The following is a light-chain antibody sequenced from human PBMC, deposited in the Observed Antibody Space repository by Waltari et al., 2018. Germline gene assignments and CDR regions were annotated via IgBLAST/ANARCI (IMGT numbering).Light chain of an antibody. CDR3: QSRDSSANGV. CDR2: GEN. V-gene: IGLV3-19*01. CDR1: RLGNSF. Sequence: SSELTQDHAVSVALGQTVSITFQGDRLGNSFATWYQQKPGQAPVLVFYGENNRPSGIPDRFSASRSGNTASLIITGAQAEDEADYYCQSRDSSANGVFGGGTKLTVL. J-gene: IGLJ3*02.